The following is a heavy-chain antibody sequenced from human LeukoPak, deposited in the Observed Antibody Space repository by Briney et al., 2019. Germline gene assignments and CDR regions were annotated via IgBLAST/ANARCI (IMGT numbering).Heavy chain of an antibody. CDR1: GFTFSSYG. CDR3: AKDAYCSSTSCYSNFDY. D-gene: IGHD2-2*02. V-gene: IGHV3-30*18. CDR2: ISYDGSNK. J-gene: IGHJ4*02. Sequence: GGSLRLSRAASGFTFSSYGMHWVRQAPGKGLEWVAVISYDGSNKYYADSVKGRFTISRDNSKNTLYLQMNSLRAEDTAVYYCAKDAYCSSTSCYSNFDYWGQGTLVTVSS.